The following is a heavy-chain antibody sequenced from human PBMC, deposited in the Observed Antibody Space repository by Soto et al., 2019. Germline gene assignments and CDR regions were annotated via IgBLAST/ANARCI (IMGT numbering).Heavy chain of an antibody. Sequence: QVQLQESGPGLVKPSETLSLTCTVSGGSISSYYWRWIRQPPVKGLEWIGYIYYGVSTNYNPSLKSLVTISVDTSKNQFALKLSSVAAADTAVYYCARVKIHCYMDVWGKGTTVTVSS. D-gene: IGHD5-18*01. CDR2: IYYGVST. V-gene: IGHV4-59*01. J-gene: IGHJ6*03. CDR1: GGSISSYY. CDR3: ARVKIHCYMDV.